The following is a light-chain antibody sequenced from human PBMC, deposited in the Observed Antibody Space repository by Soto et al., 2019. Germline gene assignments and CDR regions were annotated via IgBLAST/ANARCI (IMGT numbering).Light chain of an antibody. V-gene: IGLV2-14*03. Sequence: QSAPTQPASVSGSPGQSITISCTGTSSDIGGYNSVSWYQQHPGKAPKLIISTVTNRPSGVSDRFSGSKSGNTASLTISGLQAEDEADYYCSSFTSSITYVFGTGTKLTVL. J-gene: IGLJ1*01. CDR3: SSFTSSITYV. CDR1: SSDIGGYNS. CDR2: TVT.